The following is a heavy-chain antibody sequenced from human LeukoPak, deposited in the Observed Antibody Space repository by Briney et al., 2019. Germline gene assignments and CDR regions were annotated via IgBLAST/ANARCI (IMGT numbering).Heavy chain of an antibody. CDR1: GFTFSSYW. CDR2: IKQDGSEK. V-gene: IGHV3-7*01. D-gene: IGHD3-10*01. CDR3: STITMVRGVII. J-gene: IGHJ4*02. Sequence: PGGSLLLSCAASGFTFSSYWMRWVRQAPGKGLEWVANIKQDGSEKYYVDSVKGRFTISRDNAKNSLYLQMNSLRAQDTAVYYCSTITMVRGVIIWGQGTLVTVSS.